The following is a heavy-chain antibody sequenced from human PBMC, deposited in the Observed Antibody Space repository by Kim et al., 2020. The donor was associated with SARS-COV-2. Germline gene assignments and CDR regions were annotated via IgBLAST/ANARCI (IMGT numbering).Heavy chain of an antibody. V-gene: IGHV1-3*01. CDR2: INAGNGNT. J-gene: IGHJ6*02. CDR1: GYTFTSYA. CDR3: ARVGWSSTSFGYYYGMDV. D-gene: IGHD2-2*01. Sequence: ASVKVSCKASGYTFTSYAMHWVRQAPGQRLEWMGWINAGNGNTKYSQKFQGRVTITRDTSASTAYMELSSLRSEDTAVYYCARVGWSSTSFGYYYGMDVWGQGTTVTVSS.